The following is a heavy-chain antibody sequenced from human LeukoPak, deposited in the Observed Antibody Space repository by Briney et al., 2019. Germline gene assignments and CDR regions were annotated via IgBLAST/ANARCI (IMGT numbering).Heavy chain of an antibody. V-gene: IGHV1-18*01. CDR3: ARDQRRYSSSWYGDCCY. CDR2: TSAFNGDA. Sequence: APVKVSCKAFGYIFSRYGISWGPQATGQGLECMGWTSAFNGDANYAQKLQGRVTMTTDASTSTAYMELRSLRSDDTAVYYCARDQRRYSSSWYGDCCYWGQGTLVTVSS. D-gene: IGHD6-13*01. J-gene: IGHJ4*02. CDR1: GYIFSRYG.